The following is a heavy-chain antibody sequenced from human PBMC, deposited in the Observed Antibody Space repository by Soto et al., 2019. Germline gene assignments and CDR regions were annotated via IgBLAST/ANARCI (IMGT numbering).Heavy chain of an antibody. V-gene: IGHV1-3*01. D-gene: IGHD6-19*01. CDR2: INGGNGNT. CDR3: AVSQYGYNSGWPPFFGY. Sequence: GASVKVSCKASGNTVPNYAIHWVRQAPGQRLEWMGWINGGNGNTYYSEHFQGRVTMTRDTSTSTVYMELSSLRSEDTAIYYCAVSQYGYNSGWPPFFGYWGQGTLVTVSS. CDR1: GNTVPNYA. J-gene: IGHJ4*02.